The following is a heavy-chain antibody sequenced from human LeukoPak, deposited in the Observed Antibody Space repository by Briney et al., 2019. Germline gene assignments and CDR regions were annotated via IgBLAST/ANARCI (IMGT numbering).Heavy chain of an antibody. CDR2: INPNSGET. CDR1: GSTFTGAY. V-gene: IGHV1-2*02. CDR3: ARVLFNSGYDY. J-gene: IGHJ4*02. D-gene: IGHD3-9*01. Sequence: ASVKVSCKTSGSTFTGAYMHWVRQAPGQGLEWMGWINPNSGETKFAQRFQGRVTLIRDTAISTVYMDLGGLKSDDTAVYYCARVLFNSGYDYWGQGSLVTVSS.